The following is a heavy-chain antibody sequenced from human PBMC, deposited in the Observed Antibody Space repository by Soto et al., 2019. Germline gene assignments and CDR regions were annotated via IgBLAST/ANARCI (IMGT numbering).Heavy chain of an antibody. J-gene: IGHJ4*02. CDR2: VSYSGHF. CDR1: GDSVRSDDFY. D-gene: IGHD4-17*01. Sequence: QVQLHEAGPGLLKPSQTLSLRCIVSGDSVRSDDFYWSWIRQHPGKGLEWIGYVSYSGHFYYNPSLETRVDMAVDESNNRVSLTLTSVTAADTAVYYCARGRVPDYYFDYWGQGTLVSVSS. V-gene: IGHV4-31*03. CDR3: ARGRVPDYYFDY.